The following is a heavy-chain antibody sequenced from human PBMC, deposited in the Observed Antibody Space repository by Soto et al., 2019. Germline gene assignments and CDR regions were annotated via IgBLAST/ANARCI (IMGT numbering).Heavy chain of an antibody. V-gene: IGHV2-26*01. CDR3: ARISVTGTLRGFFDY. CDR2: IFSNDEK. Sequence: QVTLKESGPVLVKPTETLTLTCTVSGFSLSDPTLGVSWIRQPPGKALEWLALIFSNDEKSYITSLNSRLTISKDTPKSQVVLTMTNMDPVDTATYYCARISVTGTLRGFFDYWGQGSLVTVSS. J-gene: IGHJ4*02. CDR1: GFSLSDPTLG. D-gene: IGHD1-20*01.